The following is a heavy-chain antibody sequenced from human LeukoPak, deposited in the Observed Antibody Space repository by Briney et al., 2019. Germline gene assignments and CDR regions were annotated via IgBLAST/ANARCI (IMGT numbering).Heavy chain of an antibody. CDR3: ARDADTMVRGGFDP. CDR2: IYYSGST. CDR1: GGSISSGDYY. V-gene: IGHV4-30-4*01. Sequence: SETLSLTCTVSGGSISSGDYYWSWIRQPPGKGLEWIGYIYYSGSTYYNPSLKSRVTISVDTSKNQFSLKLSSVTAADTAVYYCARDADTMVRGGFDPWGQGTLVTVSS. D-gene: IGHD3-10*01. J-gene: IGHJ5*02.